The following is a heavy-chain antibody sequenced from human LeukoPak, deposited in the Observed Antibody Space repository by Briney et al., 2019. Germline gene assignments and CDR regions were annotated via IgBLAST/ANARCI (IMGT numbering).Heavy chain of an antibody. CDR3: AKDVRYDSSGIFDY. CDR2: ISGSGGST. D-gene: IGHD3-22*01. CDR1: GFTFSGYA. Sequence: GGSLRLSCAASGFTFSGYAMSWVRQAPGKGLEWASSISGSGGSTHYADSVKGRFTISRDNSKNTLYLQMNSLRAGDTAVYFCAKDVRYDSSGIFDYWGQGTLVTVSS. V-gene: IGHV3-23*01. J-gene: IGHJ4*02.